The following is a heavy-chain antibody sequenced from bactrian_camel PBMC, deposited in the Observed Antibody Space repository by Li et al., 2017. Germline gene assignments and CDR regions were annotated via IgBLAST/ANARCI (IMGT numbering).Heavy chain of an antibody. CDR1: GYTYRTYC. Sequence: HVQLVESGGGSVQVGGSLRLSCAVSGYTYRTYCMGWFRQAPGKEREGVAGIATGGSATGYADSVKGRFTISQNNAKNTVYLQMNNLKPDDTAMYYCAAASSYVWYANSWLKSDRYDSWGQGTQVTVS. CDR2: IATGGSAT. J-gene: IGHJ6*01. CDR3: AAASSYVWYANSWLKSDRYDS. V-gene: IGHV3S1*01. D-gene: IGHD6*01.